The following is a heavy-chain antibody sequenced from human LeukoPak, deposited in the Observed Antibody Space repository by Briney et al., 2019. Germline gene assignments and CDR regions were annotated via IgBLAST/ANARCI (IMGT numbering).Heavy chain of an antibody. CDR3: AKVGTTADDWYFDL. CDR1: GFTFSNYA. J-gene: IGHJ2*01. D-gene: IGHD1-1*01. CDR2: ISGSGGST. V-gene: IGHV3-23*01. Sequence: PGGSLRLSCAASGFTFSNYAMSWVRQAPGKGLEWVPGISGSGGSTYYADSVKGRLTISRDNSKNTLYLQMDSLRAEDTAVYYCAKVGTTADDWYFDLWGRGTLVTVSS.